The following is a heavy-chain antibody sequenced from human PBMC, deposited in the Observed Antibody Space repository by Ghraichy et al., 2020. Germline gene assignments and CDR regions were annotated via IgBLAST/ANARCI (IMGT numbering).Heavy chain of an antibody. D-gene: IGHD2-15*01. CDR2: ISGSGANT. CDR1: GFTFSSYA. J-gene: IGHJ4*02. Sequence: LSLTCAASGFTFSSYAMSWVRQAPGKGLEWVSAISGSGANTYYGVSVNGRFTISRDNSKNTLYLQMNSLRAEDTTVYYYAKDRALGGGSCFDYWGQGSLVTVSA. V-gene: IGHV3-23*01. CDR3: AKDRALGGGSCFDY.